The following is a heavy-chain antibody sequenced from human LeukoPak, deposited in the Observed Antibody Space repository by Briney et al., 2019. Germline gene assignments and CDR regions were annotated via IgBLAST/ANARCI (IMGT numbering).Heavy chain of an antibody. Sequence: GGSLRLSCAASGFTFDDYAMHWVRQPPGKGLEWVSGISWNSDSIAYADSVKGRFIISRDNTKNSLYLEMNSLRPEDMALYYCAKDIASRRDGYFGLWGRGTLVTVSS. V-gene: IGHV3-9*03. J-gene: IGHJ2*01. D-gene: IGHD1-1*01. CDR2: ISWNSDSI. CDR1: GFTFDDYA. CDR3: AKDIASRRDGYFGL.